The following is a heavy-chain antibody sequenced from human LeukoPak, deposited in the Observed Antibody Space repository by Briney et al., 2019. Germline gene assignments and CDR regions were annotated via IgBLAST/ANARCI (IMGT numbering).Heavy chain of an antibody. D-gene: IGHD3-3*01. Sequence: SETLSLTCTVSGGSISSYYWSWIRQPAGKGLEWIGRIYASGSTNYSPSLKSRVTISVDTSKNQFSLKLSSVTAADTAVYYCARDLRYYDFWSGYYSDAFDIWGQGTMVTVSS. CDR3: ARDLRYYDFWSGYYSDAFDI. V-gene: IGHV4-4*07. J-gene: IGHJ3*02. CDR2: IYASGST. CDR1: GGSISSYY.